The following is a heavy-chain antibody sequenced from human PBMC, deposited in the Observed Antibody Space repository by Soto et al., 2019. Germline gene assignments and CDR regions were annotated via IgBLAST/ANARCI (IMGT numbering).Heavy chain of an antibody. Sequence: ASVKVSCKAAGYTFTGYYMHWVRQAPGQGLEWMGWINPNSGGTNYAQKLQGRVTMTRDTSISTAYMELSRLRSDDTAVYYCARTQDYYDSSGPLDYWGQGTLVTVSS. D-gene: IGHD3-22*01. J-gene: IGHJ4*02. CDR1: GYTFTGYY. CDR3: ARTQDYYDSSGPLDY. V-gene: IGHV1-2*02. CDR2: INPNSGGT.